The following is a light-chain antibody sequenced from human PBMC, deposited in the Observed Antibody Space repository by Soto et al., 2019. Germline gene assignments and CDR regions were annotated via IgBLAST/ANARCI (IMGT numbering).Light chain of an antibody. V-gene: IGKV3-15*01. Sequence: IVLTQSPATLSVSPGERATLSCRASQSVSSNLAWYQQKPGQAPSLLIHATSTRPTGIPARFSGSGSGTDFTLTISSLQSEDFGVYYCQQYDNWPYTFGQGTKLESK. J-gene: IGKJ2*01. CDR1: QSVSSN. CDR3: QQYDNWPYT. CDR2: ATS.